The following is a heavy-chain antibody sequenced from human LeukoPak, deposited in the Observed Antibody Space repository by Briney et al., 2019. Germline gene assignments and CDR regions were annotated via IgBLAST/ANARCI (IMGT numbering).Heavy chain of an antibody. CDR3: ARAGGRWLVTHYYYYGMDV. V-gene: IGHV6-1*01. D-gene: IGHD6-19*01. CDR2: TYYRSKWYT. CDR1: GDSVSSNSAA. J-gene: IGHJ6*04. Sequence: SQTPSLTCAISGDSVSSNSAAWNWIRPSPSRGLEWLGRTYYRSKWYTDYAVSVKSRITINPDTSKNQFSLQLNSVTPEDTAVYYCARAGGRWLVTHYYYYGMDVWGKGTTVTVSS.